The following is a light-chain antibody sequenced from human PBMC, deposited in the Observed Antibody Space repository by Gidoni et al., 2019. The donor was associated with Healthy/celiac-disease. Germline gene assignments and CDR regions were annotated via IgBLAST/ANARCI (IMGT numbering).Light chain of an antibody. J-gene: IGKJ3*01. CDR2: DAS. CDR3: QQYDHPP. V-gene: IGKV1-33*01. Sequence: DIQMTQSPSSLSASVGDRVTITCQASQDISNYLNWYQQKPGKAPKLLIYDASNLETGVPSRFSGSGSGTDFTFTISSLQPEDIATYYCQQYDHPPFGPGTKVDIK. CDR1: QDISNY.